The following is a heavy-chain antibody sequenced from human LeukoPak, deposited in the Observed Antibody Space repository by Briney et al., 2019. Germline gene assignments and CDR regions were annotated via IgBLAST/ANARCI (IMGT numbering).Heavy chain of an antibody. J-gene: IGHJ3*02. V-gene: IGHV3-21*01. CDR2: ISSSSSYI. CDR1: GFTFSSYS. Sequence: KPGGSLRPSCAASGFTFSSYSMNWVRQAPGKGLEWVSSISSSSSYIYYADSVKGRFTISRDNAKNSLYLQMNSLRAEDTAVYYCARDRTGYSSGYDAFDIWGQGTMVTVSS. D-gene: IGHD6-19*01. CDR3: ARDRTGYSSGYDAFDI.